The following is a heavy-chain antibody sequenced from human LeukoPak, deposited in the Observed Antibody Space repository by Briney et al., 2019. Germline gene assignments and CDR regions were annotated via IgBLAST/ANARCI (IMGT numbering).Heavy chain of an antibody. Sequence: GGSLRLSCAASGFTFSDYYMSWIRQAPGKGLEWVSYISSSGSSINYADSVEGRFTISRDSAKNSLYLQMNSLRAEDTAVYYCARCLRGGTTPRYYNYYMDVWGKGTTVTVSS. CDR2: ISSSGSSI. J-gene: IGHJ6*03. D-gene: IGHD1-7*01. V-gene: IGHV3-11*04. CDR1: GFTFSDYY. CDR3: ARCLRGGTTPRYYNYYMDV.